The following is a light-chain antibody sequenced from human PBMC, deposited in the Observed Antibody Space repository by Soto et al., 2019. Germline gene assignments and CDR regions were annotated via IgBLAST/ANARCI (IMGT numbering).Light chain of an antibody. V-gene: IGKV3-11*01. Sequence: EIVLTQSPATLSLSPGERATLSCRASQSVSSYLAWYQQKPGQAPRLLIYDASNRATGIPARFSGSGSGTDFTLTISSLEPEDFAVYYWQQRSNWPGGTFGQGTKVEIK. CDR2: DAS. CDR1: QSVSSY. CDR3: QQRSNWPGGT. J-gene: IGKJ1*01.